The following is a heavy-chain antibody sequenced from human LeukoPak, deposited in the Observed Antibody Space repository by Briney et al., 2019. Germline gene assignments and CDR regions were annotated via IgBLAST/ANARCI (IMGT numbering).Heavy chain of an antibody. V-gene: IGHV4-39*01. D-gene: IGHD1-26*01. CDR1: GGSISSSSYF. CDR2: IYYSGST. J-gene: IGHJ4*02. CDR3: ARHRGSYPQCFDY. Sequence: KPSETLSLTCTVSGGSISSSSYFWVWIRQPPGKGLEWIGSIYYSGSTFYNPSLKSRVTMSVDTSKNQFSLNLNSVTAADTAVYYCARHRGSYPQCFDYWGQGTLVTVS.